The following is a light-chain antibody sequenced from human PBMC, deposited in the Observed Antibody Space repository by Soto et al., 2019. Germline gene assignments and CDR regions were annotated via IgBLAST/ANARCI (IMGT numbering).Light chain of an antibody. J-gene: IGKJ1*01. V-gene: IGKV1-27*01. CDR1: QGIGSY. Sequence: DIQMTQSPSSLSASVGDRVTITCRASQGIGSYLAWYQQKPGKVPKLLIYAASALQSGVPSRFSGSGSGTDFTLTISSLQPEDVATYYCQKYDSAPRTFGQGTKMEIK. CDR2: AAS. CDR3: QKYDSAPRT.